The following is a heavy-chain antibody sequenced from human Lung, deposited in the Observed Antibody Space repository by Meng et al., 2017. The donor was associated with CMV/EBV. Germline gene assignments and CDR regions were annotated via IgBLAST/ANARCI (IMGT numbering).Heavy chain of an antibody. CDR3: AKGPHYSSYFPTIPFFDY. CDR2: ITSSGGTT. Sequence: GGSLRLXCAVSGFTFSNYAMSWVRQAPGKGLEWVSGITSSGGTTYYADSVKGRFTISRDSSKNSLYLQMNSLRAEDTALYYCAKGPHYSSYFPTIPFFDYWXQGALVTVSS. D-gene: IGHD4-11*01. V-gene: IGHV3-23*01. CDR1: GFTFSNYA. J-gene: IGHJ4*02.